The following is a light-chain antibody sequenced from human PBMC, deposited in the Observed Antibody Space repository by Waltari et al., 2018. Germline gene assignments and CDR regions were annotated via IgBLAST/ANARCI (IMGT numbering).Light chain of an antibody. CDR1: SGSLSTTSY. V-gene: IGLV8-61*01. CDR2: KAN. Sequence: QTVVTQEPSLSVSPGGTVTLTCALSSGSLSTTSYATWYQQTPGQAPRTLVYKANPRSSWVPERFAGSTLGNTAALTITGAQADDESDYYCALYMGSGIWVFGGGTRLTVL. J-gene: IGLJ3*02. CDR3: ALYMGSGIWV.